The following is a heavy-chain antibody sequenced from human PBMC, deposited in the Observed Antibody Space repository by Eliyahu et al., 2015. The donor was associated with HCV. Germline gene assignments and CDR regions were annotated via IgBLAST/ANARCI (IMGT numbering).Heavy chain of an antibody. Sequence: EVQLVESGGGLVKPGGSLRLSCAASGFTFSSYSMNWVRQAPGKGLEWVSSISSSSSYIYYADSVKGRFTISRDNAKNSLYLQMNSLRAEDTAVYYCARAADIVTTFDYWGQGTLVTVSS. CDR3: ARAADIVTTFDY. D-gene: IGHD5-12*01. CDR2: ISSSSSYI. J-gene: IGHJ4*02. CDR1: GFTFSSYS. V-gene: IGHV3-21*01.